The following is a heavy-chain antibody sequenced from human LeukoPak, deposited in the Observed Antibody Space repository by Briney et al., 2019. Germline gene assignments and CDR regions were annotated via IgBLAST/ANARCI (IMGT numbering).Heavy chain of an antibody. CDR2: IWHDASHT. J-gene: IGHJ4*02. D-gene: IGHD3-10*01. Sequence: GGSLRLSCAASGFSFSTYAMHWVRQAPGKGLEWVALIWHDASHTFYTDSVKGRFTISRDNSKNTVYLQMNSPGGEDTAVYYCAREIFGSGSYPDSWGQGTLVTVSS. CDR1: GFSFSTYA. V-gene: IGHV3-33*01. CDR3: AREIFGSGSYPDS.